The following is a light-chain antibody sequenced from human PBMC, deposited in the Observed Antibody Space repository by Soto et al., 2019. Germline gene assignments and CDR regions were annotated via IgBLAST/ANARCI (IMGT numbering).Light chain of an antibody. Sequence: DLQMPQSPSTLSASVGDIVTITLRASQSVSSWLAWYQHKPLKASKILLYKASSLASGVPSRFSGSGSWTEFTLTISSLQPEDFSTHHCQQYNSYPTWTFGHGTKVDIK. CDR3: QQYNSYPTWT. J-gene: IGKJ1*01. CDR2: KAS. V-gene: IGKV1-5*03. CDR1: QSVSSW.